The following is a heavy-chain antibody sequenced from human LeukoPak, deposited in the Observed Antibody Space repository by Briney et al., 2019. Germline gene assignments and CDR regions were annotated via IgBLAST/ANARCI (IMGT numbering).Heavy chain of an antibody. J-gene: IGHJ4*02. CDR3: ASDPRYLGY. CDR2: IYHSGST. D-gene: IGHD3-16*01. Sequence: SQTLSLTRTVSGGSISSGGYYWSWIRQPPGKGLEWIGYIYHSGSTYYNPSLKSRVTISVDRSKNQFSLKLSSVTAADTAVYYCASDPRYLGYWGQGTLVTVSS. CDR1: GGSISSGGYY. V-gene: IGHV4-30-2*01.